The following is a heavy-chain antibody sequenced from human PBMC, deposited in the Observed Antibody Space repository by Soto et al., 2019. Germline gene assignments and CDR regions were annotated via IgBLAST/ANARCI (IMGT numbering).Heavy chain of an antibody. D-gene: IGHD3-10*01. Sequence: EVQLVESGGGLVKPGGSLRLSCAASGFTLSSYSMNWVRQAPGKGLEWVSSISSSSSYIYYADSVKGRFTISRDNAKNSLYLQMNSLRAEDTAVYYCARGPGGFGELFSYYYYGMDVWGQGTTVTVSS. V-gene: IGHV3-21*01. J-gene: IGHJ6*02. CDR3: ARGPGGFGELFSYYYYGMDV. CDR2: ISSSSSYI. CDR1: GFTLSSYS.